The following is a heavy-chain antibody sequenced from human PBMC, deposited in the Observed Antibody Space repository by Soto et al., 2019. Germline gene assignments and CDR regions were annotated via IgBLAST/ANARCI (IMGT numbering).Heavy chain of an antibody. CDR2: ISAYNGNT. V-gene: IGHV1-18*01. D-gene: IGHD1-26*01. J-gene: IGHJ5*02. CDR1: GYTFTSYG. Sequence: QVQLVQSGAEVKKPGASVKVSCKASGYTFTSYGISWVRQAPGQGLEWMGRISAYNGNTNYAQKLQGRVTMTTDTSTSTPYMELRSLRSDDTAVYSCARVVGALGHWFDPWGQGTLVTVSS. CDR3: ARVVGALGHWFDP.